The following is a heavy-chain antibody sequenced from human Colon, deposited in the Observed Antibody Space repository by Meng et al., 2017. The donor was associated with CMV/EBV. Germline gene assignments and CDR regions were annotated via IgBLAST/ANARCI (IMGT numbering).Heavy chain of an antibody. CDR3: ERDRPYMVRELIRYHSMDV. CDR2: TYGGGTT. CDR1: GFSISSNY. D-gene: IGHD3-10*01. Sequence: GGSLRLSCAASGFSISSNYMTWVRQAAGKGLEWVADTYGGGTTHYADYVRGRFSISIDNSKNTLYLQMNNMRLEGTAVYYCERDRPYMVRELIRYHSMDVWGQGTTVTVSS. V-gene: IGHV3-66*02. J-gene: IGHJ6*02.